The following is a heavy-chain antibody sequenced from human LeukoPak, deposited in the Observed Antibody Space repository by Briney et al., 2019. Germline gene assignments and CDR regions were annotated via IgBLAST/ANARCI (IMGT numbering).Heavy chain of an antibody. CDR1: GYTFSSYY. Sequence: ASVKVSCKASGYTFSSYYIHWVRQAPGQGLEWMGLINPNGGSASYAQKFQGRVTTTRDTSTSTVYMELSSLGSVDTAVYYCARAAGDSYGYRYYFDYWGQGTLVAVSS. V-gene: IGHV1-46*01. J-gene: IGHJ4*02. CDR2: INPNGGSA. CDR3: ARAAGDSYGYRYYFDY. D-gene: IGHD5-18*01.